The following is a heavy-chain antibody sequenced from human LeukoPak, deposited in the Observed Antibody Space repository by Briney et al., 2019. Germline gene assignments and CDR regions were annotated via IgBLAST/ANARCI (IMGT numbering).Heavy chain of an antibody. CDR2: MKPDGSEK. J-gene: IGHJ4*02. CDR3: ARDTVGVTDY. V-gene: IGHV3-7*01. D-gene: IGHD1-26*01. Sequence: GSLRLSCAASGFTFSSSWMSWVRQAPGKGLEWVANMKPDGSEKYYVDSVKGRFTISRDNAKNSLSLQMNSLRAEDTALYYCARDTVGVTDYWGQGTLVTVSS. CDR1: GFTFSSSW.